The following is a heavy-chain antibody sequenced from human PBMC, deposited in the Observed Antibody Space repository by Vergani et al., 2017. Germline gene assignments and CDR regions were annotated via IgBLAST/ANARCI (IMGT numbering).Heavy chain of an antibody. V-gene: IGHV3-23*01. CDR3: SKDPSYYDSSGSDAIDS. J-gene: IGHJ3*02. D-gene: IGHD3-22*01. CDR1: GFTFSSYA. CDR2: ISGSGGST. Sequence: EVQLLESGGGLVQPGGSLRLSCAASGFTFSSYAMSWVRQAPGKGLEWVSAISGSGGSTYYADSVKGRFTISRDKSKNTLYLQMNSLRAEDTAVYYCSKDPSYYDSSGSDAIDSWGQGTIVNV.